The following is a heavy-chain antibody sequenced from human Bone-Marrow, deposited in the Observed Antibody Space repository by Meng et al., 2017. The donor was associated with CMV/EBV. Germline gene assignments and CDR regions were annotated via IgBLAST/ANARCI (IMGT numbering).Heavy chain of an antibody. CDR1: GYTFTSYG. CDR3: ARDIVVVPAAHFSYYYYYGMDV. V-gene: IGHV1-18*01. J-gene: IGHJ6*02. D-gene: IGHD2-2*01. Sequence: ASVKVSCKASGYTFTSYGISLVRQAPGQGLEWMGWISAYNGNTNYAQKLQGRVTMTTDTSTSTAYMVLRSLRSYDTSVYYCARDIVVVPAAHFSYYYYYGMDVWGQGTTVTVSS. CDR2: ISAYNGNT.